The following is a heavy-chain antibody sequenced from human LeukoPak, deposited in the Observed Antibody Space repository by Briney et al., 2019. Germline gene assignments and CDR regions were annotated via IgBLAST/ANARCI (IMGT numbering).Heavy chain of an antibody. J-gene: IGHJ4*02. Sequence: GGSLRLSCAASGFTFSDCYMSRIRQAPGKGLEWVSYISSSGSTIYYADSVKGRFTISRDNAKNSLYLQMNSLRAEDTAVYYCARLSRDGYAFDYWGQGTLVTVSS. CDR3: ARLSRDGYAFDY. CDR2: ISSSGSTI. CDR1: GFTFSDCY. D-gene: IGHD5-24*01. V-gene: IGHV3-11*04.